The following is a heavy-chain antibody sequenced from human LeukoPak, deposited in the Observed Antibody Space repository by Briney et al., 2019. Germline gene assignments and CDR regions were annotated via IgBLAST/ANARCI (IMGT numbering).Heavy chain of an antibody. CDR2: IYTSGST. J-gene: IGHJ4*02. V-gene: IGHV4-4*07. CDR1: GGSISSYY. D-gene: IGHD3-9*01. CDR3: ARGAYYDILTGYSPGTFDY. Sequence: SETLSLTCTVSGGSISSYYWSWIRQPAGKGLEWLGRIYTSGSTNYNPSLKSRVTISVDTSKNQFSLKLSSVTAADTAVYYCARGAYYDILTGYSPGTFDYWGQGTLVTVSS.